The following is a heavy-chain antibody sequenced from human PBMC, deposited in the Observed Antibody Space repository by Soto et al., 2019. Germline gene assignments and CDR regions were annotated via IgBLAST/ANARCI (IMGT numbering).Heavy chain of an antibody. CDR3: AKDFRYGYSSSSVNYYYYMDV. V-gene: IGHV3-9*01. CDR1: GFTFDDYA. J-gene: IGHJ6*03. D-gene: IGHD6-6*01. CDR2: ISWNSGSI. Sequence: GGSLRLSCAASGFTFDDYAMHWVRQAPGKGLEWVSGISWNSGSIGYADSVKGRFTISRDNAKNSLYLQMNSLRAEDTALYYCAKDFRYGYSSSSVNYYYYMDVWGKGTTVTVSS.